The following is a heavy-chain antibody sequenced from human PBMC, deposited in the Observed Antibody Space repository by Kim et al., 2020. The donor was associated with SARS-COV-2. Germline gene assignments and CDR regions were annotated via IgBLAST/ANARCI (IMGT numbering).Heavy chain of an antibody. J-gene: IGHJ4*02. Sequence: PPLKSRVTISVDPSKNQFPLKPSSVTAADTAVYYCARAVKQQLVLLHFAYWGQGTLVTVSS. D-gene: IGHD6-13*01. CDR3: ARAVKQQLVLLHFAY. V-gene: IGHV4-31*02.